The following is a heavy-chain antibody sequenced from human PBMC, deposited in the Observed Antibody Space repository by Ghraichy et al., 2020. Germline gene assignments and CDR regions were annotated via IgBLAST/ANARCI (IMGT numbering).Heavy chain of an antibody. J-gene: IGHJ4*02. V-gene: IGHV3-23*01. CDR2: ISGSGGST. Sequence: GESLNISCAASGFTFSSYAMSWVRQAPGKGLEWVSAISGSGGSTYYADSVKGRFTISRDNSKNTLYLQMNSLRAEDTAVYYCAKETRLLWFGELSTGFDYWGQGTLVTVSS. CDR3: AKETRLLWFGELSTGFDY. CDR1: GFTFSSYA. D-gene: IGHD3-10*01.